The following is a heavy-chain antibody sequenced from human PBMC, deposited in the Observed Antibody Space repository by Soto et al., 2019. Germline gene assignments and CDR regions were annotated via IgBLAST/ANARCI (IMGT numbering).Heavy chain of an antibody. J-gene: IGHJ4*02. CDR2: INPNSGGT. D-gene: IGHD3-3*01. CDR3: ARGPPDYDFWSGYYRREPFDY. Sequence: EASVKVSCKASGYTFTGYYMHWVRQAPGQGLEWMGWINPNSGGTNYAQKFQGRVTMTRDTSISTAYMELSRLRSDDTAVYYCARGPPDYDFWSGYYRREPFDYWGQGTLVTVSS. CDR1: GYTFTGYY. V-gene: IGHV1-2*02.